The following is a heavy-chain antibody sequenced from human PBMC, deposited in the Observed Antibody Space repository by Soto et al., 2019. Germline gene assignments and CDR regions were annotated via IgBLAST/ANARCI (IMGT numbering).Heavy chain of an antibody. J-gene: IGHJ4*02. Sequence: EVQLLESGGGLVQPGGSLRLSCAASGFTFSSYAMSWVRQAPGKGLEWVSAISGSGSSTYYADSVKGRFTISREKSKNTLYLQMISLRDDDTAVYYCAKAYRSSWYVYYFDDWGQGTLVTVSS. CDR3: AKAYRSSWYVYYFDD. CDR2: ISGSGSST. D-gene: IGHD6-13*01. CDR1: GFTFSSYA. V-gene: IGHV3-23*01.